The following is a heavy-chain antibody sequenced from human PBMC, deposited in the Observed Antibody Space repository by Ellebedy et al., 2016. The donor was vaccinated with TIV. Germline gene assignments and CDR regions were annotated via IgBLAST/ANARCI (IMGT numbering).Heavy chain of an antibody. J-gene: IGHJ6*02. CDR1: GGSISGHY. V-gene: IGHV4-59*08. CDR2: IYYSGST. D-gene: IGHD4-23*01. Sequence: MPSETLSLTCTVSGGSISGHYWSWIRQSPGKGLEFLGYIYYSGSTSYNPSLKNRVTISVDTSKNQFSLQLNSVTAADTAVYYCARLGLSSGGTYGGDVWGQGTTVTVSS. CDR3: ARLGLSSGGTYGGDV.